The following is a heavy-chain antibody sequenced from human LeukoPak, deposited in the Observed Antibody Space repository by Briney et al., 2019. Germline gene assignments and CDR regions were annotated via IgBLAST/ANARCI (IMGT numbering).Heavy chain of an antibody. J-gene: IGHJ4*02. Sequence: GGSLRLSCAASGFTFRNYGMHWVRQAPGKGLEWVAIIYYHGSSKYYADSVKGRFTISRDNSKNTLYLQMNSLTAEDTALYYCASGRRAATGAGYYFDYWGQGTLVTVSS. D-gene: IGHD6-13*01. CDR1: GFTFRNYG. CDR2: IYYHGSSK. V-gene: IGHV3-33*01. CDR3: ASGRRAATGAGYYFDY.